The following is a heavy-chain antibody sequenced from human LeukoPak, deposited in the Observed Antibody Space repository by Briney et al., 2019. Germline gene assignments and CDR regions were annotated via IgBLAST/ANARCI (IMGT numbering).Heavy chain of an antibody. CDR2: ISYDGSNK. CDR1: GYTFTGYY. V-gene: IGHV3-30*04. J-gene: IGHJ4*02. CDR3: ARDGDYYDSSEYDY. Sequence: SCKASGYTFTGYYMHWVRQAPGKGLEWVAVISYDGSNKYYADSVKGRFTISRDNSKNTLYLQMNSLRAEDTAVYYCARDGDYYDSSEYDYWGQGTLVTVSS. D-gene: IGHD3-22*01.